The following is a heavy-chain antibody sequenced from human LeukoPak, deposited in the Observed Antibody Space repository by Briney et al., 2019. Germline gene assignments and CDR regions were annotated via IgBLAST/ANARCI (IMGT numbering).Heavy chain of an antibody. V-gene: IGHV4-59*08. D-gene: IGHD2/OR15-2a*01. CDR1: GGSFSSYY. J-gene: IGHJ4*02. CDR2: ISDIGSI. CDR3: AGLHPRNTVDF. Sequence: RSSETLSLTCAVYGGSFSSYYWSWIRQPPGKGLEWIAYISDIGSINYNPSLKSRVTISLDTSKNQLSLKLSSVTAADTAVYYCAGLHPRNTVDFWGQGTLVTVSS.